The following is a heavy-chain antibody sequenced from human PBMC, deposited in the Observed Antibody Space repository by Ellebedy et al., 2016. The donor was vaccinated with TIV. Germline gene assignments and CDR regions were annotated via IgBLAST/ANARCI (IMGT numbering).Heavy chain of an antibody. J-gene: IGHJ4*02. CDR3: ARQIQGTAWYSSSPPYYFDY. V-gene: IGHV4-39*01. CDR2: VYYSGTT. CDR1: GGSISSSSYY. D-gene: IGHD6-13*01. Sequence: MPSETLSLTCTVSGGSISSSSYYWGWIRQPPGKGLEWIGSVYYSGTTYYNPSVKSRVTISLDTSKNQFSLKLSSVTAADTAVYYCARQIQGTAWYSSSPPYYFDYWGQGTLVTVSS.